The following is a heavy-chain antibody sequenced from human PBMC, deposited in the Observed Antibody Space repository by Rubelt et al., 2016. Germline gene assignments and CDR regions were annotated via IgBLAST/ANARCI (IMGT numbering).Heavy chain of an antibody. Sequence: LDSGGGWVQPGRSLRLSCEASGFTFSSYAISWVRQAPRKGPEWTSSISDGDSSTKYADSVKGRFTISRDNSKNTLYLQMNSLRADDTATYYCARDLGGYSYGPLDSWGQGTLVTVSS. CDR3: ARDLGGYSYGPLDS. CDR2: ISDGDSST. D-gene: IGHD5-18*01. J-gene: IGHJ4*02. CDR1: GFTFSSYA. V-gene: IGHV3-23*01.